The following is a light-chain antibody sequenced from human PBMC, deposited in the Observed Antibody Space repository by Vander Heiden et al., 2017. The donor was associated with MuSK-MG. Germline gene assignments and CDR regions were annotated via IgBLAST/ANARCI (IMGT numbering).Light chain of an antibody. J-gene: IGLJ3*02. CDR3: SSYRGGNNCGV. CDR2: EVS. CDR1: SSDVGAYNY. V-gene: IGLV2-8*01. Sequence: QSALTQPPSASGSPGQSVTLSCTGTSSDVGAYNYVSWYQQLPGKAPKLIIYEVSKRPSGVPDRFSGSKSGNTASLTVFGLQAEDDAHYYCSSYRGGNNCGVFGGGTKLTVL.